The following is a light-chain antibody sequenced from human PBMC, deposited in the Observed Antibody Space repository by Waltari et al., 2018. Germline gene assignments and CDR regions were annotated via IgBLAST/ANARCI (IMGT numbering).Light chain of an antibody. V-gene: IGLV2-14*03. CDR1: RTDVAVSHY. Sequence: QSALTQPASVSGSPGQSITLSCTGTRTDVAVSHYVSWFPQHPDKAPRLLIFDVTNRPSGVSNRFSGSKSGNTASLTISGLQAEDEADYYCSSYTSRATWVFGGGTRLAVL. J-gene: IGLJ3*02. CDR3: SSYTSRATWV. CDR2: DVT.